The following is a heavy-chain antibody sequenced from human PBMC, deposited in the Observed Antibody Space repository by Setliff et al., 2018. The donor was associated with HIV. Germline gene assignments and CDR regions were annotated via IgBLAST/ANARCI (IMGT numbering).Heavy chain of an antibody. CDR1: GFTFSNYA. Sequence: GPLRLSCAASGFTFSNYAMSWVRQAPGEGLEWVSAILSTGERTFYADSVKGRFTISRDNSKNTLFLQMNSLRPEDTATYYCVRDPIEGYPDYFDYWGQGTLVTVSS. D-gene: IGHD1-26*01. CDR2: ILSTGERT. V-gene: IGHV3-23*01. J-gene: IGHJ4*02. CDR3: VRDPIEGYPDYFDY.